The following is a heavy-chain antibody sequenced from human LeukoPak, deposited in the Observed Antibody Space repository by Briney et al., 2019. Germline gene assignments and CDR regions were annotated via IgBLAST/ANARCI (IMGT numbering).Heavy chain of an antibody. CDR3: AKSQYSFGSGSTRPLFDH. J-gene: IGHJ4*02. CDR2: INPNSGGT. V-gene: IGHV1-2*02. CDR1: GYIFTDYY. D-gene: IGHD3-10*01. Sequence: ASVKVSCKASGYIFTDYYIHWVRQARGQGLEWMGWINPNSGGTYFSQSFEARVTLSRDTSINTASMEMRGLTSDDTAIYYCAKSQYSFGSGSTRPLFDHWGQGTLVTVSS.